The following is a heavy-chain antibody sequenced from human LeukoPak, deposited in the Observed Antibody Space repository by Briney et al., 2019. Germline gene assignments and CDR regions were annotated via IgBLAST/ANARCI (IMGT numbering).Heavy chain of an antibody. Sequence: SETLSLTCNVSGDSITSTYYWGWIRQPPGKGLEWIGSISHSGNTYYNPSLKSRVTISVDTSKNHFSLNLSAVTAADTAVYYCARVGWLGNYYYYYMDVWGKGTTVTVSS. J-gene: IGHJ6*03. V-gene: IGHV4-38-2*02. CDR3: ARVGWLGNYYYYYMDV. CDR2: ISHSGNT. CDR1: GDSITSTYY. D-gene: IGHD6-19*01.